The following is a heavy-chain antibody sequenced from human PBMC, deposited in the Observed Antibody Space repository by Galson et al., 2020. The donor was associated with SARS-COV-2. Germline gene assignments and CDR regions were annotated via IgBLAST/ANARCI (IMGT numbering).Heavy chain of an antibody. D-gene: IGHD3-3*01. CDR2: IYYSGST. CDR1: GGSISSYY. V-gene: IGHV4-59*01. J-gene: IGHJ6*03. CDR3: ARGEAYYDFWSGYLSPDYYYYYMDV. Sequence: SETLSLTCTVSGGSISSYYWSWIRQPPGKGLEWIGYIYYSGSTNYNPSLKSRVTISVDTSKNQFSLKLSSVTAADTAVYYCARGEAYYDFWSGYLSPDYYYYYMDVWGKGTTVTVSS.